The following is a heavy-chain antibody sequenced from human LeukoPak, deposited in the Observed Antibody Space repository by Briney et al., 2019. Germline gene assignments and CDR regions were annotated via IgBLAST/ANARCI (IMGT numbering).Heavy chain of an antibody. V-gene: IGHV4-38-2*02. CDR3: ARDQRPYDSSGYYYPVWDY. Sequence: SETLSLTCAVSGYSISSGYYWGWIRQPPGKGLEWIGTIYQSGSTYYNPSLKSRVTLSVDTSKNQFSLKLSSVTAADTAVYYCARDQRPYDSSGYYYPVWDYWGQGTLLTVSS. J-gene: IGHJ4*02. D-gene: IGHD3-22*01. CDR1: GYSISSGYY. CDR2: IYQSGST.